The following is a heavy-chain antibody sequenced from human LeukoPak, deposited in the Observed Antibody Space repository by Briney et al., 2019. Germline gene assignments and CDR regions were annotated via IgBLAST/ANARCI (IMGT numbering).Heavy chain of an antibody. J-gene: IGHJ4*02. Sequence: GGSLRLSCAASGFTFTTYWMSWVRQAPGKGLEWVANIKQDGTEKYYVDSVKGRFTISRDNAKNSLYLQMNSLRVEDTAVYYCANLLLSAYYYNWGQGTLVTVSS. D-gene: IGHD3-3*01. CDR2: IKQDGTEK. CDR3: ANLLLSAYYYN. CDR1: GFTFTTYW. V-gene: IGHV3-7*01.